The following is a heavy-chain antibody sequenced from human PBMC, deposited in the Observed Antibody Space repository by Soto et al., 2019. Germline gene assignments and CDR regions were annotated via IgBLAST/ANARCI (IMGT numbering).Heavy chain of an antibody. J-gene: IGHJ4*02. V-gene: IGHV3-33*01. D-gene: IGHD2-2*01. CDR2: IWYDGSNK. Sequence: GGSLRLSCAASGFTFSSYGMHWVRQAPGKGLEWVAVIWYDGSNKYYADSVKGRFTISRDNSKNTLYLQMNSLRAEDTAVYYCARDYCSSTSCQIFDYWGQGTLVTVSS. CDR1: GFTFSSYG. CDR3: ARDYCSSTSCQIFDY.